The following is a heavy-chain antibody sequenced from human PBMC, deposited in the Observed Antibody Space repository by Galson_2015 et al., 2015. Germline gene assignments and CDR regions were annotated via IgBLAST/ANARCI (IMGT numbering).Heavy chain of an antibody. Sequence: CAISGDSVSSNSAAWNWIRQSPSRGLEWLGRTYYRSKWYNDYAVSVKSRITINPDTSKNQFSLQLNSVTPEDTAVYYCARDLGVVVVPAARGLYYYGMDVWGQGTTVTVSS. D-gene: IGHD2-2*01. CDR3: ARDLGVVVVPAARGLYYYGMDV. J-gene: IGHJ6*02. CDR1: GDSVSSNSAA. CDR2: TYYRSKWYN. V-gene: IGHV6-1*01.